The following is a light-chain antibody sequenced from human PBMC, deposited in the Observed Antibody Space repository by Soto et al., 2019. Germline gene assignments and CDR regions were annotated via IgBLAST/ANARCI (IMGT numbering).Light chain of an antibody. Sequence: ELTQPPSVSAAPGQTARISCGGNNIGNNYVSWYQHLPRTAPKLLIYDNNKRPSGIPDRFSGSKSGTSATLGITGLQTGDEADYYCGTWDSSLSTVLFGGGTKLTVL. CDR1: NIGNNY. V-gene: IGLV1-51*01. CDR2: DNN. J-gene: IGLJ2*01. CDR3: GTWDSSLSTVL.